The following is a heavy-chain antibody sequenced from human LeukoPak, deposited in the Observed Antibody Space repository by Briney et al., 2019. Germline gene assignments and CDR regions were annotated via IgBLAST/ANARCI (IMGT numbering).Heavy chain of an antibody. CDR2: IGSSSSSI. Sequence: GGSLRLSCAASGFSFSSHSMNWVRQAPGKGLEWVSSIGSSSSSIYYAGSVKGRFTISRDNAKNSLYLQMNSLRAEDMAVYYCARETGEAFAIWGQGTMVIVS. CDR3: ARETGEAFAI. CDR1: GFSFSSHS. J-gene: IGHJ3*02. V-gene: IGHV3-21*01. D-gene: IGHD7-27*01.